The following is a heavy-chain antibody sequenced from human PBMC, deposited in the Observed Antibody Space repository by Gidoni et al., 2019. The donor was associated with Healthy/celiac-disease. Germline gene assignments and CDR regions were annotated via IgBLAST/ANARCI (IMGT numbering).Heavy chain of an antibody. Sequence: QVQLQESGPGLVKPSETLSLTCTVSGGSISSYYWSWIRPPPGKGLEWIGYNYYSGSTNYNPSLKGRVTISVDTSKNQFSLKLSSVTAADTAVYYCAREKQQLAQRPYFDYWGQGTLVTVSS. V-gene: IGHV4-59*01. J-gene: IGHJ4*02. CDR2: NYYSGST. D-gene: IGHD6-13*01. CDR1: GGSISSYY. CDR3: AREKQQLAQRPYFDY.